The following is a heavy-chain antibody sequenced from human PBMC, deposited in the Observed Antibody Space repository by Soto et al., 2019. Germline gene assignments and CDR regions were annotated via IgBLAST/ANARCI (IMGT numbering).Heavy chain of an antibody. CDR2: INAGNGNT. D-gene: IGHD6-19*01. CDR1: GYTFTSYA. CDR3: ARMTLGMRLAHPQGAFDI. J-gene: IGHJ3*02. Sequence: ASVKVSCKASGYTFTSYAMHWVRQAPGQRLEWMGWINAGNGNTKYSQKFQGRVTITRDTSASTAYMELSSLRSEDTAVYYCARMTLGMRLAHPQGAFDIWGQGTMVTVSS. V-gene: IGHV1-3*01.